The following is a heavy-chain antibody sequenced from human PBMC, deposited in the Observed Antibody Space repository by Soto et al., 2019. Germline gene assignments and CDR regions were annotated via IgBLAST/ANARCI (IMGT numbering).Heavy chain of an antibody. Sequence: GGSLRLSGAASGCTLGDYAMQWVRQAPGKGLEWVSAISWNSGSIDYADSVKGRFTISRDNSNNTLYVQMTSLRAEDTAVYYFERWGDYLVVHWVPRTRVTDL. CDR1: GCTLGDYA. D-gene: IGHD5-12*01. J-gene: IGHJ2*01. CDR3: ERWGDYLVVHWVPRTRVTDL. CDR2: ISWNSGSI. V-gene: IGHV3-9*01.